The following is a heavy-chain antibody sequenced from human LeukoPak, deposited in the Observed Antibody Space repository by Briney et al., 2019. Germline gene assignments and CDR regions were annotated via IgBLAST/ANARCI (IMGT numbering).Heavy chain of an antibody. D-gene: IGHD1-1*01. V-gene: IGHV4-59*01. CDR1: DGSISNYY. Sequence: PSETLSLTCTVSDGSISNYYWSWIRQPPGKGLEWIGYINYSGSTKYNPSLKSRVTISIDTPKSQFSLKLSSVAAADTAVYYCARDWNGGIYFDYWGQGTLVTVSS. CDR3: ARDWNGGIYFDY. J-gene: IGHJ4*02. CDR2: INYSGST.